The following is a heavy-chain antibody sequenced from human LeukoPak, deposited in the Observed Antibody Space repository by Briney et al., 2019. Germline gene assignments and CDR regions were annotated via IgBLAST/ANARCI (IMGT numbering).Heavy chain of an antibody. CDR2: MNPNSGNT. D-gene: IGHD3-9*01. Sequence: ASVKVSCKASGYTFTSYDNNWVRQATGQGLEWMGWMNPNSGNTGYAQKFQGRVTMTRDMSISTAYMELSRLRSDDTAVYYCARSPDILTGENFDYWGQGTLVTVSS. CDR3: ARSPDILTGENFDY. J-gene: IGHJ4*02. V-gene: IGHV1-8*01. CDR1: GYTFTSYD.